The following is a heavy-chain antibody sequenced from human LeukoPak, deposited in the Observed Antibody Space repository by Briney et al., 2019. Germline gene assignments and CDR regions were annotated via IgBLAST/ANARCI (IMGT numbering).Heavy chain of an antibody. CDR2: IRYDGSNK. Sequence: GGSLRLSCAASGFTFSSYGMHWVRQAPGKGLEWVAFIRYDGSNKYYADSVKGRFTISRDNSKNTLYLQMNSLKTEDTAVYYCTTLKSYSSGWLGRGEFDYWGQGTLVTVSS. J-gene: IGHJ4*02. V-gene: IGHV3-30*02. D-gene: IGHD6-19*01. CDR1: GFTFSSYG. CDR3: TTLKSYSSGWLGRGEFDY.